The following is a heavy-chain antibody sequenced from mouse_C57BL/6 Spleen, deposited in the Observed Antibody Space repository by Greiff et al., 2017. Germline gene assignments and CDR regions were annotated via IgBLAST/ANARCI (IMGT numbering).Heavy chain of an antibody. Sequence: EVKLMESGPGLVKPSQSLSLTCSVTGYSITSGYYWNWIRQFPGNKLEWMGYISYDGSNNYNPSLKNRISITRDTSKNQFFLKLNSVTTEDTATYYCAREAGHYYAMDYWGQGTSVTVSS. J-gene: IGHJ4*01. CDR2: ISYDGSN. V-gene: IGHV3-6*01. CDR1: GYSITSGYY. CDR3: AREAGHYYAMDY. D-gene: IGHD3-3*01.